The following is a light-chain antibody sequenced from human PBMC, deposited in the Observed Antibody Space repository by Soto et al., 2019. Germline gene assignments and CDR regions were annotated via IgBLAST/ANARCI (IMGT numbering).Light chain of an antibody. CDR1: QNIHTN. CDR3: QQRNIWPPVT. V-gene: IGKV3D-15*01. CDR2: GAF. Sequence: EIVMTQSPATLSVSPGERATLSCRAGQNIHTNLAWYQQKPGQAPRLLIYGAFNRAAGIPARFSGSGSGTDFTLTISSLEPEDSAVYYCQQRNIWPPVTFGQGTRLEIK. J-gene: IGKJ5*01.